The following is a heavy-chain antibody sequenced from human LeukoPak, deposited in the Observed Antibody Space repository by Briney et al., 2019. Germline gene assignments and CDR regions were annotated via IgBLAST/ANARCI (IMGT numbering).Heavy chain of an antibody. Sequence: PSETLSLTCAVSGYSISSGYYWGWIRQPPGKGLEWIGSIYHSGSTYYNPSLKSRVTISVGTSKNQFSLKLSSVTAADTAVYYCARHPVGVVVPAAIGYWGQGTLVTVSS. J-gene: IGHJ4*02. CDR2: IYHSGST. CDR3: ARHPVGVVVPAAIGY. V-gene: IGHV4-38-2*01. D-gene: IGHD2-2*02. CDR1: GYSISSGYY.